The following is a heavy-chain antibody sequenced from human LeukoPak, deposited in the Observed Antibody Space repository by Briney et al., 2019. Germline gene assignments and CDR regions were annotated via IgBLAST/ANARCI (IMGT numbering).Heavy chain of an antibody. CDR1: GGSINNYY. J-gene: IGHJ3*02. V-gene: IGHV4-59*08. CDR3: ARRQYCTSSRCFLAFDI. CDR2: IYYSGST. Sequence: SETLSLTCAVSGGSINNYYWGWIRQPPGKGLEWIGYIYYSGSTNYNPSLKSRVTISVGTSKNEFSLRLSSVTAADTAVYYCARRQYCTSSRCFLAFDIWGQGTMVTVSP. D-gene: IGHD2-2*01.